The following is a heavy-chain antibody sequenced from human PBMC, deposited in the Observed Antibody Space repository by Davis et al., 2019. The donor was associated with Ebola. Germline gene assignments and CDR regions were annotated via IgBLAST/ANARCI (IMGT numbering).Heavy chain of an antibody. CDR3: MSGSQGGYY. J-gene: IGHJ4*02. V-gene: IGHV3-73*01. CDR1: GFSLGVYG. CDR2: IRSKANSYAT. D-gene: IGHD1-26*01. Sequence: GESLKISCAASGFSLGVYGMHWVRQASGKGLEWVGRIRSKANSYATAYAASVKGRSTISRDDSKNTAYLQMNSLKTEDTAVYYCMSGSQGGYYWGQGTLVTVSS.